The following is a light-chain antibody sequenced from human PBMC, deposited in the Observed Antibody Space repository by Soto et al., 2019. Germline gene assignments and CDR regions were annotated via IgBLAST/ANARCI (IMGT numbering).Light chain of an antibody. CDR2: KAS. J-gene: IGKJ1*01. V-gene: IGKV2-30*01. Sequence: DVVMTQSPLSLPVTLGQSASISCRSSQSVVYRDGIAYLSWFQQRPGQSPRRLIYKASKRDSGVRERCGGSGSGSDFRLLMSRVGAEDVGCYCCMRGKRWPPTFGRGTRVGFK. CDR1: QSVVYRDGIAY. CDR3: MRGKRWPPT.